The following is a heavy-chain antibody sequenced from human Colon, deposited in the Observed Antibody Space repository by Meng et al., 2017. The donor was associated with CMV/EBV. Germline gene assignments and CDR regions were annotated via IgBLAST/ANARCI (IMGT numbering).Heavy chain of an antibody. J-gene: IGHJ6*02. CDR3: AKWEGGLGYYGMDV. Sequence: SVKVSCKASGYTFTGYYMHWVRQAPGQGLEWMGRIIPTLGTANYAQKFQGRVTITADKTTNTVYMELGIVRYEDTAVYYCAKWEGGLGYYGMDVWGQGTTVTVSS. CDR1: GYTFTGYY. D-gene: IGHD1-26*01. V-gene: IGHV1-69*08. CDR2: IIPTLGTA.